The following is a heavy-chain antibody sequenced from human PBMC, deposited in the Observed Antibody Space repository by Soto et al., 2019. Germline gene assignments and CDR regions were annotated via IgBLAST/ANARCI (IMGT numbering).Heavy chain of an antibody. D-gene: IGHD3-3*01. Sequence: GGSLRLSCAASGSIFTGYGMHWVRQAPGKGLEWVAVIWFDGSNKYYADSVKGRFTISRDNSQNSVFLQMNSLRDEDTAIYYCTKDRQPDGFWTFDYWGQGTQVTVSS. CDR1: GSIFTGYG. CDR3: TKDRQPDGFWTFDY. CDR2: IWFDGSNK. V-gene: IGHV3-33*06. J-gene: IGHJ4*02.